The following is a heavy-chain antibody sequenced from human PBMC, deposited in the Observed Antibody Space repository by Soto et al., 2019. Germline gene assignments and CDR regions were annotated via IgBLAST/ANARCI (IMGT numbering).Heavy chain of an antibody. V-gene: IGHV2-5*02. CDR1: GFSLSANGVG. D-gene: IGHD2-2*01. CDR2: IYWDDDK. Sequence: QITLKESGPTLVKPTQTLTLTCTFSGFSLSANGVGVAWIRQPPGQALEWLALIYWDDDKRYRTSLRSRLTITKDTSKNPVVLTLTNMDPVDTGTYYCAHAYGGTSWPNDAFDVWGQGTVVTVSS. J-gene: IGHJ3*01. CDR3: AHAYGGTSWPNDAFDV.